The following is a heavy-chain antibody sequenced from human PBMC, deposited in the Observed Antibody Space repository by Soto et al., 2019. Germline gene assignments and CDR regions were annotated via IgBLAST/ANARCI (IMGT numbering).Heavy chain of an antibody. J-gene: IGHJ4*02. V-gene: IGHV2-5*02. CDR3: VHIRYGSGLFDY. Sequence: QITLKESGPTLVKPTQTLTLTCNFSGFSLSTSGVGVGWIRQPPGKALEWLALIYWDDDKRYSPSLKSRLTITKDTYKNRVVLTMTHMDPVDTATYYCVHIRYGSGLFDYWGQGTLVTVSS. CDR1: GFSLSTSGVG. D-gene: IGHD3-10*01. CDR2: IYWDDDK.